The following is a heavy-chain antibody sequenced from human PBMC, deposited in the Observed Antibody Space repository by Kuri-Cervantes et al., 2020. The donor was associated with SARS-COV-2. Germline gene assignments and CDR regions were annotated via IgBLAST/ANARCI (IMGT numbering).Heavy chain of an antibody. Sequence: GSLRLSCTVSGGSISSHYWSWIRQPPGKGLEWIGYIYYSGSTNYNPSLKSRVTISVDTSKNQFSLKLSSVTAADTAVYYCARHFLAATFDYWGQGTMVTVSS. D-gene: IGHD3-3*01. CDR2: IYYSGST. CDR1: GGSISSHY. J-gene: IGHJ4*02. CDR3: ARHFLAATFDY. V-gene: IGHV4-59*08.